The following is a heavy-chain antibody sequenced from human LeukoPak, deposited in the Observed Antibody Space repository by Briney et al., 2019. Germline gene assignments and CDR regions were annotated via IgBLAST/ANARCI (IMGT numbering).Heavy chain of an antibody. CDR3: AKGNAVVAAIQKDAFDI. V-gene: IGHV3-9*01. J-gene: IGHJ3*02. D-gene: IGHD2-15*01. Sequence: GRSLRLSCAASGFTFDDYAMHWVRQAPGKGLEWVSGISWNSGSIGYADSVKGRFTISRDNAKNSLYLQMNSLRAEDTALYYCAKGNAVVAAIQKDAFDIWGQGTMVTVSS. CDR2: ISWNSGSI. CDR1: GFTFDDYA.